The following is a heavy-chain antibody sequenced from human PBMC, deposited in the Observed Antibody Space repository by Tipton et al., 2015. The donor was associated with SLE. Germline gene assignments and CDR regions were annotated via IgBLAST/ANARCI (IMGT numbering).Heavy chain of an antibody. CDR2: IHYSGST. Sequence: TLSLTCTVSGGSVSSGSYYWGWIRQAPGKGLEWIGSIHYSGSTYYNPSLTSRVTISVDTSKNQFSLKLSSVTAADTAVYYCAKVRATMVRGVKFYFYGMDVWGQGTTVTVSS. CDR3: AKVRATMVRGVKFYFYGMDV. D-gene: IGHD3-10*01. J-gene: IGHJ6*02. V-gene: IGHV4-39*07. CDR1: GGSVSSGSYY.